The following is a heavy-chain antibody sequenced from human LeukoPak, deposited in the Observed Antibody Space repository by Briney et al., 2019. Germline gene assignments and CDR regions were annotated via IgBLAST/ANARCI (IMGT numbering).Heavy chain of an antibody. CDR2: IYHSGST. D-gene: IGHD6-6*01. V-gene: IGHV4-38-2*02. Sequence: SETLSLTCTVSGYSNSSGYYWGWIRQPPGQGLEWIGSIYHSGSTYYNPSLKSRVTISVDTSKNQFSLKLSSVTAADTAVYYCAASSSSSGYFDYWGQGTLVTVSS. CDR1: GYSNSSGYY. CDR3: AASSSSSGYFDY. J-gene: IGHJ4*02.